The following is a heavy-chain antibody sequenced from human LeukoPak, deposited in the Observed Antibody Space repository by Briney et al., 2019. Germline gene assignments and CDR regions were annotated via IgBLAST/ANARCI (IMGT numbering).Heavy chain of an antibody. CDR1: GYTFTSYD. CDR2: MNPNSGNT. CDR3: ARGGTYYYDSSGYYYH. J-gene: IGHJ1*01. Sequence: ASVKVSCKASGYTFTSYDIDWVRQATGQGLEWIGWMNPNSGNTGYAQKFQGRVTMTRNTSISTAYMELSSLRSEDTAVYYCARGGTYYYDSSGYYYHWGQGTLVTVSS. V-gene: IGHV1-8*01. D-gene: IGHD3-22*01.